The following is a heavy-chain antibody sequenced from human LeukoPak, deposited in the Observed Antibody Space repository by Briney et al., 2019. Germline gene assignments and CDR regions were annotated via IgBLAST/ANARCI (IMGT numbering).Heavy chain of an antibody. CDR1: GHTLNNHF. D-gene: IGHD5-18*01. V-gene: IGHV1-46*02. Sequence: ASVTVSCKSSGHTLNNHFIHWVRQAPGQGLEWMGMINPRDGSTRTLQRFQGRVTMTRDTSTSTVYMELSSLRSEDTAVYYCARLADTAMTYWGQGTLVTVSS. J-gene: IGHJ4*02. CDR2: INPRDGST. CDR3: ARLADTAMTY.